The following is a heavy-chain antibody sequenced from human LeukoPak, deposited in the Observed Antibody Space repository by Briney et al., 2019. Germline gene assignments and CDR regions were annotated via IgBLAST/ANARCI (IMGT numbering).Heavy chain of an antibody. V-gene: IGHV1-18*01. Sequence: GASEKVSCKASGYTFPSYGISWVRRAPGQGLEWMGWISAYNGNTNYAQKLQGRVTMTTDTSTSTAYMELRSLRSDDTAVYYCARVLGYYGSSWFDPWGQGTLVTVSS. CDR1: GYTFPSYG. D-gene: IGHD3-10*01. CDR3: ARVLGYYGSSWFDP. CDR2: ISAYNGNT. J-gene: IGHJ5*02.